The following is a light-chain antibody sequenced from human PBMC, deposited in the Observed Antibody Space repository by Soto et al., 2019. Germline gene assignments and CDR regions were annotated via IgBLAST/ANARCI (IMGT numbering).Light chain of an antibody. J-gene: IGLJ3*02. CDR2: EVS. Sequence: QSALTQPASVSGSPGQSITLSCTGTSSDVGSYNLVSWYQQHPGKAPKFMIYEVSKRPSGVSNRFSGSKSGNTASLTISGLQAEDEADYYCCSYAGSSTLEVFGGGTKLTVL. V-gene: IGLV2-23*02. CDR1: SSDVGSYNL. CDR3: CSYAGSSTLEV.